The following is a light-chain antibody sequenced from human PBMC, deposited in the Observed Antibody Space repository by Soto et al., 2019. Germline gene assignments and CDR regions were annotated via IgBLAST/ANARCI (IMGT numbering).Light chain of an antibody. CDR3: AAWDDSLNGYV. J-gene: IGLJ1*01. V-gene: IGLV1-44*01. Sequence: QSVLTQPPSASGTPGQRVTISCSGSSSNIGSKTVNWYQQLPGTAPKLLIYGSDQRPSGVPDRFSGSKSGTSVSLAISGLQSEDEADYYCAAWDDSLNGYVFGTGTKVTVL. CDR1: SSNIGSKT. CDR2: GSD.